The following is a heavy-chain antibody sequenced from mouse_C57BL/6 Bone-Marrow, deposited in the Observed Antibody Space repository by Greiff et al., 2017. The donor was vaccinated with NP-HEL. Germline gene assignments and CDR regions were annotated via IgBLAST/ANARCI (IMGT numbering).Heavy chain of an antibody. V-gene: IGHV1-53*01. J-gene: IGHJ4*01. D-gene: IGHD1-1*01. CDR1: GYTFTSYW. Sequence: QVQLQQPGTELVKPGASVKLSCKASGYTFTSYWMHWVKQRPGQGLEWIGNINPSNGGTNYNEKFQSKATLTVDTSSSTAYMQLSSLTSEDSAVYYGARYYYGSAYDAMDYWGQGTSLTVSS. CDR2: INPSNGGT. CDR3: ARYYYGSAYDAMDY.